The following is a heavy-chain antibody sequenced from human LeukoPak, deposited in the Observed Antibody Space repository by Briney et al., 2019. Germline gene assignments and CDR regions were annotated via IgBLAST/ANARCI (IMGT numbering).Heavy chain of an antibody. CDR3: ARDRNENGMDV. V-gene: IGHV4-30-2*01. Sequence: SETLSLTCTVSGGSISSYSWSWIRQPPGKGLEWIGYIYHSGSTYYNPSLKSRVTISVDRSKNQFSLKLSSVTAADTAVYYCARDRNENGMDVWGQGTTVTVSS. CDR1: GGSISSYS. CDR2: IYHSGST. J-gene: IGHJ6*02. D-gene: IGHD1-1*01.